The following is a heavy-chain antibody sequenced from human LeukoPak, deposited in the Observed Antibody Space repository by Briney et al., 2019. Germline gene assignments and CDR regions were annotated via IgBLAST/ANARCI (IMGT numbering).Heavy chain of an antibody. CDR3: ARSPWKRAARPVYFQH. J-gene: IGHJ1*01. V-gene: IGHV4-39*07. CDR2: INHSGST. CDR1: GGSISSSSYY. Sequence: SETLSLTCTVSGGSISSSSYYWSWIRQPPGKGLEWIGEINHSGSTNYNPSLKSRVTISVDTSKNQFSLKLSSVTAADTAVYYCARSPWKRAARPVYFQHWGQGTLVTVSS. D-gene: IGHD6-6*01.